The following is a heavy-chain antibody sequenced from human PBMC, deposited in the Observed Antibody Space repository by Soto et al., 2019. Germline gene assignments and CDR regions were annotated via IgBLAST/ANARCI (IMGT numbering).Heavy chain of an antibody. J-gene: IGHJ4*01. CDR2: IYHSGST. CDR3: ARRLALKPRYYFDY. D-gene: IGHD2-21*01. V-gene: IGHV4-4*02. CDR1: GGSISSSNW. Sequence: SETLSLTCAVSGGSISSSNWWSWVRQPPGKGLEWIGEIYHSGSTNYNPSLKSRVTISVDKSKNQFSLKLSSVTAADTAVYYCARRLALKPRYYFDYWSQGTLVTVSS.